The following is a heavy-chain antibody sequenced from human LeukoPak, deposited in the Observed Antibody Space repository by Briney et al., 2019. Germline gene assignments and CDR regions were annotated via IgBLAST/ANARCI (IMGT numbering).Heavy chain of an antibody. CDR1: GFTVSSNY. D-gene: IGHD3-22*01. CDR3: ARGGDSSGYEFDY. J-gene: IGHJ4*02. CDR2: IYSGGST. V-gene: IGHV3-66*01. Sequence: GGSLRLSCAASGFTVSSNYMSWVRQAPGKGLEWVSVIYSGGSTYYADSVKGRFTISRDNSKNTLYLQVNSLRAEDTAVYYCARGGDSSGYEFDYWGQGTLVTVSS.